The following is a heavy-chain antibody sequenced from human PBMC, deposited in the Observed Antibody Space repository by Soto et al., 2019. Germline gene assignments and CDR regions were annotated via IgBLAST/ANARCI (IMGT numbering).Heavy chain of an antibody. Sequence: GGSLRLSCAASGFTFDDYAMHWVRQAPGKGLEWVSGISWNSGSIGYADSVKGRFTISRDNAKNSLYLQMNSLRAEDTALYYCAKEKGYDILTGMDVWGQGTTVTVSS. J-gene: IGHJ6*02. CDR1: GFTFDDYA. D-gene: IGHD3-9*01. CDR2: ISWNSGSI. CDR3: AKEKGYDILTGMDV. V-gene: IGHV3-9*01.